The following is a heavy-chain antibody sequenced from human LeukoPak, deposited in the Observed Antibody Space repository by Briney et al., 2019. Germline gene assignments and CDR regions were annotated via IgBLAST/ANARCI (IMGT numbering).Heavy chain of an antibody. Sequence: GGSLRLSCAASGFTFSSYGMHWARQAPGKGLEWVAVIWYDGSNKYYADSVKGRFTISRDNSKNTLYLQMNSLRAEDTAVYYCAKDGGRLRLGELSSPKGDFDYWGQGTLVTVSS. CDR1: GFTFSSYG. CDR2: IWYDGSNK. D-gene: IGHD3-16*02. V-gene: IGHV3-33*06. CDR3: AKDGGRLRLGELSSPKGDFDY. J-gene: IGHJ4*02.